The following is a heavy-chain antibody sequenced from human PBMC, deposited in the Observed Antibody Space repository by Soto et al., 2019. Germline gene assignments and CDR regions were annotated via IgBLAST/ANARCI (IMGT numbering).Heavy chain of an antibody. CDR3: ARDKVTIFGVVMTNYYYYYGIDV. Sequence: AASVKVSCKASGYTFTGYYMHWVRQAPGQGLEWMGWINPNSGGTNYAQKFQGRVTMTRDTSISTAYMELSRLRSDDTAVYYCARDKVTIFGVVMTNYYYYYGIDVWGQGTTVTVSS. CDR1: GYTFTGYY. CDR2: INPNSGGT. J-gene: IGHJ6*02. V-gene: IGHV1-2*02. D-gene: IGHD3-3*01.